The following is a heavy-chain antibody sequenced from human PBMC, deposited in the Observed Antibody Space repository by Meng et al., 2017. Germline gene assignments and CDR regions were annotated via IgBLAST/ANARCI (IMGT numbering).Heavy chain of an antibody. CDR3: ASLTGWFDP. CDR1: GCSFSSYA. V-gene: IGHV1-69*06. D-gene: IGHD3-10*01. J-gene: IGHJ5*02. CDR2: IIPIFGTA. Sequence: GAMLMKHVSWRNVSCKASGCSFSSYAIGWVRQAPGQGLEWMGGIIPIFGTANYAQKFQGRVTITADKSTSTAYMELSSLRSEDTAVYYCASLTGWFDPWGQGTLVTVSS.